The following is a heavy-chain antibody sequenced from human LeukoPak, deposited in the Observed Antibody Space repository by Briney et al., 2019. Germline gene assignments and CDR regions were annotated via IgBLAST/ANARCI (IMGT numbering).Heavy chain of an antibody. CDR1: GGTFSSYA. D-gene: IGHD6-19*01. J-gene: IGHJ4*02. Sequence: SCKASGGTFSSYAISWVRQAPGKGLEWVSAISGSGGSTYYADSVKGRFTISRDNSKNTLYLQMNSLRAEDTAVYYCAKEGQWLPYFDYWGQGTLVTVSS. CDR2: ISGSGGST. CDR3: AKEGQWLPYFDY. V-gene: IGHV3-23*01.